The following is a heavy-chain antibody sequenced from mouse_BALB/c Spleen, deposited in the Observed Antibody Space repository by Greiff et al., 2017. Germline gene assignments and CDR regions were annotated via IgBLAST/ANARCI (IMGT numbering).Heavy chain of an antibody. CDR2: ISSGGST. V-gene: IGHV5-6-5*01. Sequence: EVKLVESGGGLVKPGGSLKLSCAASGFTFSSYAMSWVRQTPEKRLEWVASISSGGSTYYPDSVKGRFTISRDNARNILYLQMSSLRSEDTAMYYCASNDGYNYYYAMDYWGQGTSVTVSS. CDR1: GFTFSSYA. CDR3: ASNDGYNYYYAMDY. D-gene: IGHD2-3*01. J-gene: IGHJ4*01.